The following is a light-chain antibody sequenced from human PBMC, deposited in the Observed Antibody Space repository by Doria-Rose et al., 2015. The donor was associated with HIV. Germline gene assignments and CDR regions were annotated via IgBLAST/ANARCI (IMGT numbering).Light chain of an antibody. CDR3: QQYYDTPS. CDR1: QSLLYTSKNY. Sequence: DIRLAQSPESLSMSLGERATLNCKSNQSLLYTSKNYLAWYQQKPGQPPKLLIYWASTRQSGVPARFSGSGSGTDFTLTISSLEAEGVAVYYCQQYYDTPSFGPGTTVDIK. V-gene: IGKV4-1*01. J-gene: IGKJ3*01. CDR2: WAS.